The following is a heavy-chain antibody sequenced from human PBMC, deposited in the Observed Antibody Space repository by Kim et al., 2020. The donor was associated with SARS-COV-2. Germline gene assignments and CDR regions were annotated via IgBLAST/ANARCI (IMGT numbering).Heavy chain of an antibody. Sequence: ASVKVSCKVSGYTLTELSMHWVRQAPGKGLEWMGGFDPEDGETIYAQKFQGRVTMTEDTSTDTAYMELSSLRSEDTAVYYCATGPGGLFGGVIVNWGQGTLVTVSS. CDR1: GYTLTELS. CDR3: ATGPGGLFGGVIVN. J-gene: IGHJ4*02. D-gene: IGHD3-16*02. V-gene: IGHV1-24*01. CDR2: FDPEDGET.